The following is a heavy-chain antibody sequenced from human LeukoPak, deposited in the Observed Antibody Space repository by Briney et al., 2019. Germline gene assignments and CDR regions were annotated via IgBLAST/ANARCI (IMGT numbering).Heavy chain of an antibody. V-gene: IGHV4-59*01. CDR1: GGSISSYY. Sequence: SETLSLTCTVSGGSISSYYWSWIRQPPGKGLEWIGYIYYSGSTNYNPSLKRRVTISVDTSKNQFSLKLSSVTAADTAVYYCARGDFDPIYPYFDYWGQGTLVTVSS. J-gene: IGHJ4*02. CDR3: ARGDFDPIYPYFDY. D-gene: IGHD3-9*01. CDR2: IYYSGST.